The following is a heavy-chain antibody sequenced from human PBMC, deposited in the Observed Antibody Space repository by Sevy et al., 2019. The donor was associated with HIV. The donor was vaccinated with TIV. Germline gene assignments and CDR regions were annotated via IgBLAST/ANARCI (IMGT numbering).Heavy chain of an antibody. CDR2: IIPIFGTA. J-gene: IGHJ5*02. Sequence: ASMKVSCKASGGTFSSYAISWVRQAPGQGLEWMGGIIPIFGTANYAQKFQGRVTITADESTSTAYMELSSLRSEDTAVYYCADGSGSYYNWFDPWGQGTLVTVSS. CDR3: ADGSGSYYNWFDP. V-gene: IGHV1-69*13. CDR1: GGTFSSYA. D-gene: IGHD3-10*01.